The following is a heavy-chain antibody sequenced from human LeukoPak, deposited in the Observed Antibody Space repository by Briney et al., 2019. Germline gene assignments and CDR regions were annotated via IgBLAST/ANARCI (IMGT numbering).Heavy chain of an antibody. V-gene: IGHV1-8*01. CDR1: GYTFTSHD. Sequence: ASLKVSCKASGYTFTSHDINWVRQATGQGLEWMGWNNPIGGNRDYAQQFQGRVTMTMDTSIGTAYMEVSSLRSDDTAVYYCARAVASTGSKGYSYYMDVWGTGTTVTVSS. D-gene: IGHD1-1*01. J-gene: IGHJ6*03. CDR3: ARAVASTGSKGYSYYMDV. CDR2: NNPIGGNR.